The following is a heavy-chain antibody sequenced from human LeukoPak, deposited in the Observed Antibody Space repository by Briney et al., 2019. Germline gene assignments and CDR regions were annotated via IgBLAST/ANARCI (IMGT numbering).Heavy chain of an antibody. Sequence: GASVKVSCKASGYTFTSYGISWVRQAPGQGLEWMGWISAYNGNTNYAQKLQGRVTMTTDTSTSKAYVELRSLRSDDTAVYYCARDGPYSSSSGVFDYWGQGTLVTVSS. CDR1: GYTFTSYG. D-gene: IGHD6-6*01. V-gene: IGHV1-18*01. CDR3: ARDGPYSSSSGVFDY. CDR2: ISAYNGNT. J-gene: IGHJ4*02.